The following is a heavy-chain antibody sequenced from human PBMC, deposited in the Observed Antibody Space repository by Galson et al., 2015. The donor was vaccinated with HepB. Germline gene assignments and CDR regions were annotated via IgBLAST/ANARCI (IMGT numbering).Heavy chain of an antibody. D-gene: IGHD3-9*01. CDR3: AKGSALVWLISH. Sequence: SLRLSCAASGFIFSSYGMNWVRQAPGKGLEWVAFIRYDGSNKYYADSVKGRFTTSRDNSKNTLYLHMNSLRAEDTAVYYCAKGSALVWLISHWGQGTLVTVSS. J-gene: IGHJ4*02. CDR1: GFIFSSYG. V-gene: IGHV3-30*02. CDR2: IRYDGSNK.